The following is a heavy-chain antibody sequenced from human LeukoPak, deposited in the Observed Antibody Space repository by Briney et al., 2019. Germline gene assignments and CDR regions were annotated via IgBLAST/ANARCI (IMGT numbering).Heavy chain of an antibody. J-gene: IGHJ4*02. CDR1: VFPLSSYS. Sequence: WGSLRPSFAASVFPLSSYSVSWVRHAPGKGLEWVANIKQDGSEKYYVDSVKGRFTISRDNAKNSLYLQMNSLRAEDTAVYYCARKWSNDYWGQGTLVTVSS. CDR2: IKQDGSEK. V-gene: IGHV3-7*01. CDR3: ARKWSNDY. D-gene: IGHD3-3*01.